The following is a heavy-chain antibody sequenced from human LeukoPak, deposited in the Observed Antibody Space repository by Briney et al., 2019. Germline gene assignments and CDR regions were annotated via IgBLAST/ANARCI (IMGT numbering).Heavy chain of an antibody. Sequence: GGSLRLSCAASGFTFSSYAMSWVRQAPGKGLEWVSTVSGSGDSTWYADSVKGRFTISRDNSKSTLYLQMNSLRAEDTAVYYCASDGGNSEYWGQGTLVTVSS. CDR1: GFTFSSYA. V-gene: IGHV3-23*01. D-gene: IGHD4-23*01. CDR2: VSGSGDST. CDR3: ASDGGNSEY. J-gene: IGHJ4*02.